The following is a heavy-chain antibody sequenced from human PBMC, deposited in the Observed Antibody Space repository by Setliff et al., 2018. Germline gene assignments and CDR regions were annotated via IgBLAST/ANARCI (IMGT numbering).Heavy chain of an antibody. V-gene: IGHV1-18*01. CDR3: AREGVHTRSSTDYHYYMDV. CDR1: GYIFTSYG. CDR2: ISTYNGKT. J-gene: IGHJ6*03. D-gene: IGHD1-26*01. Sequence: ASVKVSCKASGYIFTSYGFSWVRQAPGQGLEWMGWISTYNGKTNYAQKFQGRVTITADESTSTAYMELSSLRSEDTAVYYCAREGVHTRSSTDYHYYMDVWGRGTTVTVSS.